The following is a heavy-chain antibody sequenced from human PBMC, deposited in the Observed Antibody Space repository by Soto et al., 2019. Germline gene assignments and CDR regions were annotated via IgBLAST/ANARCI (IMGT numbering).Heavy chain of an antibody. CDR2: IIPIFGTA. D-gene: IGHD2-2*01. CDR3: ASSGYCSSTSCYSRHWYFDL. Sequence: SVKVSCKASGGTFSSYAISWVRQAPGQGLEWTGGIIPIFGTANYAQKFQGRVTITADKSTSTAYMELSSLRSEDTAVYYCASSGYCSSTSCYSRHWYFDLWGRGTLVTVSS. J-gene: IGHJ2*01. V-gene: IGHV1-69*06. CDR1: GGTFSSYA.